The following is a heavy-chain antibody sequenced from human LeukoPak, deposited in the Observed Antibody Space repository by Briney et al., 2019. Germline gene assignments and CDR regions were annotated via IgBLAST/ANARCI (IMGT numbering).Heavy chain of an antibody. CDR3: ARGTGTGWRFDF. Sequence: GGSLRLSCVVSGFTLSSYAMSWVRQAPGKGLEWVSSISFSGSYIYYADSVKGRFTISRDNAKNSVYLQMNSLRDDDTAVYYCARGTGTGWRFDFWGQGTLVTVSS. CDR2: ISFSGSYI. J-gene: IGHJ4*02. D-gene: IGHD3/OR15-3a*01. V-gene: IGHV3-21*01. CDR1: GFTLSSYA.